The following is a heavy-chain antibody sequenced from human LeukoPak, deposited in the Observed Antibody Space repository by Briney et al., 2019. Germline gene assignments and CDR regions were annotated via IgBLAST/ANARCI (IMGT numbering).Heavy chain of an antibody. CDR1: GYTFTGYY. D-gene: IGHD6-19*01. CDR3: ASNRRDSSGWYSDYYYMDV. CDR2: INPSGGST. V-gene: IGHV1-46*01. Sequence: ASVKVSCKASGYTFTGYYMHWVRQAPGQGLEWMGIINPSGGSTSYAQKFQGRVTMTRDMSTSTVYMELSSLRSEDTAVYYCASNRRDSSGWYSDYYYMDVWGKGTTVTVSS. J-gene: IGHJ6*03.